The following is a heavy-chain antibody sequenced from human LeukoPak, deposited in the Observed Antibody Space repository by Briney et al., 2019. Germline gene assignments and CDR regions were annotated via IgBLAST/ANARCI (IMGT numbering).Heavy chain of an antibody. CDR1: GGSISSGDYY. CDR3: ARDLTDGYYDSSGYQD. D-gene: IGHD3-22*01. CDR2: IYYSGST. Sequence: SQTLSLTCTVSGGSISSGDYYWSWIRQPPGKGLEWIGYIYYSGSTYYNPSLKSRVTISVDTSKNQFSLKLSSVTAADTAVYYCARDLTDGYYDSSGYQDWGQGTLVTASS. V-gene: IGHV4-30-4*08. J-gene: IGHJ4*02.